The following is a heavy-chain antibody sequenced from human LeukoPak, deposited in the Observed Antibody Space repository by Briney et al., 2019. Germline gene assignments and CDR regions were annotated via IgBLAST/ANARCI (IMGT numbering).Heavy chain of an antibody. CDR1: GGSFSGYY. D-gene: IGHD5-24*01. CDR2: INHSGST. Sequence: SETLSLTCAVYGGSFSGYYWSWIRQPPGKGLEWIGEINHSGSTNYNPSLKSRVTISVDTSKSQFSLKLSSVTAADTAVYYCARVEMATITNWFDPWGQGTLVTVSS. CDR3: ARVEMATITNWFDP. J-gene: IGHJ5*02. V-gene: IGHV4-34*01.